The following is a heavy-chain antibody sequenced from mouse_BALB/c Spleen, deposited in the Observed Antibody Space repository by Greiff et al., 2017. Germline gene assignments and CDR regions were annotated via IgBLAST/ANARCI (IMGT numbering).Heavy chain of an antibody. CDR3: ARDPRGDAMDY. J-gene: IGHJ4*01. CDR2: IRNKANGYTT. Sequence: EVQRVESGGGLVQPGGSLRLSCATSGFTFTDYYMSWVRQPPGKALEWLGFIRNKANGYTTEYSASVKGRFTISRDNSQSILYLQMNTLRAEDSATYYCARDPRGDAMDYWGQGTSVTVSS. V-gene: IGHV7-3*02. CDR1: GFTFTDYY.